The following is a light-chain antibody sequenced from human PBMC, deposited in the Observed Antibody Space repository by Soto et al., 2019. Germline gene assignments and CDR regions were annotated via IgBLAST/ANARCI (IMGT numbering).Light chain of an antibody. CDR2: WAS. Sequence: DIVMTQSPDSLAVSLGERATINRKSSQNVLYNAKNKLAWYQQKPGQPPKLLIYWASVRQSGVSDRFSGSGSGTDFTLTISSLQAEDVAVYYCQQFYGIPFTFGPGTKVEI. CDR1: QNVLYNAKNK. V-gene: IGKV4-1*01. CDR3: QQFYGIPFT. J-gene: IGKJ3*01.